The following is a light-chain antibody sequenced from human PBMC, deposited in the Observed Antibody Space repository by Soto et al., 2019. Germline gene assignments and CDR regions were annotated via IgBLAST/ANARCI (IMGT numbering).Light chain of an antibody. CDR3: QKYTDATA. J-gene: IGKJ4*01. CDR2: AAS. Sequence: DIQMTQSPSSLSASVGDRVTITCRASQGISNYLAWYQQKPGKVPKLLISAASTLQSGVPSRFSGSGSGTDFTLTTSSLQPEDVANFYCQKYTDATAFGGGTKVEIK. V-gene: IGKV1-27*01. CDR1: QGISNY.